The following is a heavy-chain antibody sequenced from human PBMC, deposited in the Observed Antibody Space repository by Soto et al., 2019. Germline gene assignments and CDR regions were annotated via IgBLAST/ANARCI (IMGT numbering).Heavy chain of an antibody. CDR2: IMVGGGGK. D-gene: IGHD2-15*01. J-gene: IGHJ4*02. V-gene: IGHV3-23*01. CDR3: ARHYCGGGGCRLYDY. Sequence: EVQLLESGGDLVQPGGSLRLSCAACGFTLSTYAMSWVRQPPVRGLEWVSVIMVGGGGKYYADSGEGRFTISRDDSKNALYLQMTSLRAEDTAVYYCARHYCGGGGCRLYDYWRQGTLVTVSS. CDR1: GFTLSTYA.